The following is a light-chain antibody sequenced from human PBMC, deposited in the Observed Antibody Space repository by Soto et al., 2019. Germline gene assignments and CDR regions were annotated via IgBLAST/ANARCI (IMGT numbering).Light chain of an antibody. Sequence: EIVLTQSPGTLSLSPGERATLSCRASQSVSNNYLAWYQQKPGQAPRLLIYGASSRATGIPDRFSGSGSGTDFTLTISRLEPEDSAVYYCQQYVSSWTFGQGTKVDI. J-gene: IGKJ1*01. CDR2: GAS. CDR3: QQYVSSWT. CDR1: QSVSNNY. V-gene: IGKV3-20*01.